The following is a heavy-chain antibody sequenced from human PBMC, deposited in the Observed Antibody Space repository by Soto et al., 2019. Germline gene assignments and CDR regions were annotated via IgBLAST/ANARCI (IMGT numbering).Heavy chain of an antibody. CDR1: GFTFSSYG. V-gene: IGHV3-33*01. D-gene: IGHD3-3*01. CDR3: ARETTIFGVVIYAFDI. CDR2: IWYDGSNK. J-gene: IGHJ3*02. Sequence: QVQLVESGGGVVQPGRSLRLSCAASGFTFSSYGMHWVRQAPGKGLEWVAVIWYDGSNKYYADSVKGRFTIFRDNSKNTLYLQMNSLRAEDTAVYYCARETTIFGVVIYAFDIWGQGTMVTVSS.